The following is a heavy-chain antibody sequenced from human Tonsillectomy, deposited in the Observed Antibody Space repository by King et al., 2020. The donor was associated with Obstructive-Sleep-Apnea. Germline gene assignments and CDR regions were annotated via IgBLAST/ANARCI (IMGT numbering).Heavy chain of an antibody. V-gene: IGHV3-66*01. CDR1: GFTVSSNY. D-gene: IGHD3-10*01. Sequence: VQLVESGGGLVQPGGSLRLSCAASGFTVSSNYMSWVRQAPGKGLEWVSVIYSGGSTYYADSVKGRFTISRDNSKNTLYLQMNSLRAEDTAVYYCARAITYYYGSGSSDYWGQGTLVTVSS. CDR2: IYSGGST. CDR3: ARAITYYYGSGSSDY. J-gene: IGHJ4*02.